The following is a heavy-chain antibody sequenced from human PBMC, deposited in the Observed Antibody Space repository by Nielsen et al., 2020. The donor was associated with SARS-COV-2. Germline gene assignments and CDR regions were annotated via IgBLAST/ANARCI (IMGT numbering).Heavy chain of an antibody. V-gene: IGHV3-33*08. J-gene: IGHJ4*02. CDR3: ARGYYDFWSGYEKYYFDY. D-gene: IGHD3-3*01. CDR2: ISHDGSNK. Sequence: GGSLRLSCAASGFTFSSYGMHWVRQAPGNGLEWVAVISHDGSNKFYADSVKGRFTISRDNAKNSLYLQMNSLRAEDTAVYYCARGYYDFWSGYEKYYFDYWGQGTLVTVSS. CDR1: GFTFSSYG.